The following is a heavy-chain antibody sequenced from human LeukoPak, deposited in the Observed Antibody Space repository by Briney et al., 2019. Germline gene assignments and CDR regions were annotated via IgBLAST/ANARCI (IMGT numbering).Heavy chain of an antibody. Sequence: PSETLSLTCTVSGGSHSSSSYYWGWIRQPPGKGLDWIGSFYYSGSTYYYNPSLRSRVTISVDTSKNQFSLKLSSVTAADTAVYYSARHRFTYDHYLDYWGQGTLVTVSS. V-gene: IGHV4-39*01. CDR3: ARHRFTYDHYLDY. CDR2: FYYSGSTY. CDR1: GGSHSSSSYY. J-gene: IGHJ4*02. D-gene: IGHD3-22*01.